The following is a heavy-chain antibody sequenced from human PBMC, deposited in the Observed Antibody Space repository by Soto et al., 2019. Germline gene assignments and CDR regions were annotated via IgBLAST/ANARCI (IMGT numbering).Heavy chain of an antibody. Sequence: ASVKVSCKASGGTFSSYAISWVRQAPGQGLEWMGGIIPIFGTANYAQKFQGRVTITADESTSTAYMELSSLRSEDTAVYYCARAGDSSSWDYRMDGWGQGTTVTVSS. J-gene: IGHJ6*02. CDR2: IIPIFGTA. V-gene: IGHV1-69*13. D-gene: IGHD6-13*01. CDR1: GGTFSSYA. CDR3: ARAGDSSSWDYRMDG.